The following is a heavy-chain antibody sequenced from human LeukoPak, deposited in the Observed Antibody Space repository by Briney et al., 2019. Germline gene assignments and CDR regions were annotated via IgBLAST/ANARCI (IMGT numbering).Heavy chain of an antibody. J-gene: IGHJ4*02. V-gene: IGHV3-23*01. Sequence: PGGSLRLSCAASGFTFSSYAMSWVRQAPGKGLEWVSAISGSGGSTYYADSVKGRFTISRDNSKNTLYLQMNSLRAEDTAVYYCARIPGSSRYFDYWGQGTLVTVSS. CDR2: ISGSGGST. CDR1: GFTFSSYA. D-gene: IGHD6-13*01. CDR3: ARIPGSSRYFDY.